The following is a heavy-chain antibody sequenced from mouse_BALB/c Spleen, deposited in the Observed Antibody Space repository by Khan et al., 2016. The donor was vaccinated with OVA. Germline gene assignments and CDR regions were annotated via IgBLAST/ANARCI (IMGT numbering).Heavy chain of an antibody. V-gene: IGHV1-18*01. CDR1: GYSFTAYY. CDR3: VRGYNFFAY. Sequence: VQLKESGPDLVKPGASVKISCKASGYSFTAYYIHWVKESHGKTLECIGRVNPSNGGTTYNQKFRGKAILTVDKSSSTAYMELRSLTSEDSAVYYCVRGYNFFAYWGQGTLVTFSA. J-gene: IGHJ3*01. CDR2: VNPSNGGT. D-gene: IGHD2-14*01.